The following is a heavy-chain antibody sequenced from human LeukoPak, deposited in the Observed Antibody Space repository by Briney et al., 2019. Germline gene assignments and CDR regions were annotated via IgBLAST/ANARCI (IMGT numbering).Heavy chain of an antibody. J-gene: IGHJ2*01. V-gene: IGHV3-7*01. CDR2: IREDGSET. D-gene: IGHD3-16*01. Sequence: GGSLRLSCAASGFTFRSHWMNWVRQAPGKGMEWVANIREDGSETYYVDSVKGRFTISRDNAKNSLILQMDSLRVDDTAVYYCARKDLEAYWYFDLWGRGSLVTVSS. CDR3: ARKDLEAYWYFDL. CDR1: GFTFRSHW.